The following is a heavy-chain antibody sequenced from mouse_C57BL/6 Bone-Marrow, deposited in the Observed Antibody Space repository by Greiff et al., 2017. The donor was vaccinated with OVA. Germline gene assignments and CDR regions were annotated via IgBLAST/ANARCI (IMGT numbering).Heavy chain of an antibody. D-gene: IGHD1-1*01. CDR2: INPGSGGT. V-gene: IGHV1-54*01. CDR3: ARPPYYYGSSYESMDY. J-gene: IGHJ4*01. CDR1: GYAFTNYL. Sequence: VQLQQSGAELVRPGTSVKVSCKASGYAFTNYLIEWVKQRPGQGLEWIGVINPGSGGTNYNEKFKGKATLTADKSSSTAYMQLSSLTSEDSAVYFCARPPYYYGSSYESMDYWGQGTSVTVSS.